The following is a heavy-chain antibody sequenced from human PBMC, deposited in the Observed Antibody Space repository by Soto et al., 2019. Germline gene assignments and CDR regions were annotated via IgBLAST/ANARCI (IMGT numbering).Heavy chain of an antibody. V-gene: IGHV4-31*03. CDR2: IYYSGYT. Sequence: QVQLQESGPGLMKPSQTLSLTCSVSGGSITSGGFFWSWVRQDPGEGLELIAYIYYSGYTYYHPSLKSRLSISMETSKNQFSLKLSSVTAADTAVYYCARGSSPHYGMDVWGQGTTVTVSS. CDR1: GGSITSGGFF. CDR3: ARGSSPHYGMDV. J-gene: IGHJ6*02. D-gene: IGHD6-6*01.